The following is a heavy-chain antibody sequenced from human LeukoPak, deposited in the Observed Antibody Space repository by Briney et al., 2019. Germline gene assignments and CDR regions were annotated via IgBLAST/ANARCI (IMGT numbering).Heavy chain of an antibody. CDR1: GYTFTGYY. CDR3: AGVGASGRAPNAFDI. D-gene: IGHD1-26*01. J-gene: IGHJ3*02. CDR2: INPNSGAT. V-gene: IGHV1-2*02. Sequence: GASVKVSCKASGYTFTGYYMHWVRQAPGQGLEWMGWINPNSGATDYAQNFQGRVTMTRDTSISTAYMELSRLRSDDTAVYYCAGVGASGRAPNAFDIWGQGTMVTVSS.